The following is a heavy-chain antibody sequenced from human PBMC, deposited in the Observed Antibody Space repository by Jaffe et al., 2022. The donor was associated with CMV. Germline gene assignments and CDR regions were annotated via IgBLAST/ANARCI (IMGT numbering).Heavy chain of an antibody. D-gene: IGHD3-10*01. V-gene: IGHV2-5*02. CDR2: VYWDDDK. CDR1: GFSLTSTGVG. CDR3: GQSPYYYGSGHYQY. J-gene: IGHJ4*02. Sequence: QITLKESGPTLVKPTQTLTLTCTFSGFSLTSTGVGVGWIRQPPGKALEWLALVYWDDDKRYNPSLKNRLTITKDTSKNQVVLTMTNMDPVDTATYFCGQSPYYYGSGHYQYWGQGTLVTVSS.